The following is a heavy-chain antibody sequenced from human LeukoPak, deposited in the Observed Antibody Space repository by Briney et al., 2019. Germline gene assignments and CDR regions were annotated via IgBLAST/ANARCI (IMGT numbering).Heavy chain of an antibody. D-gene: IGHD6-13*01. Sequence: QPGGSLRLSCEASGFTFSSYAMSWVRQAPGKGLEWVSAVSGSGGITNYADSVKGRFTISRDNSKNTLYLQMNSLRAEDTAVYYCAKETYVRAAAGTSDYWGQGTLVTVSS. CDR2: VSGSGGIT. CDR1: GFTFSSYA. CDR3: AKETYVRAAAGTSDY. J-gene: IGHJ4*02. V-gene: IGHV3-23*01.